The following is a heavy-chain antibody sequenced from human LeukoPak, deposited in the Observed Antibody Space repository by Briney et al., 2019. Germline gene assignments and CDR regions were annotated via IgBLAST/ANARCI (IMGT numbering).Heavy chain of an antibody. J-gene: IGHJ4*02. CDR2: MNPNSGNT. V-gene: IGHV1-8*03. CDR1: GYTFTSYD. Sequence: ASVKVSCKASGYTFTSYDINWVRQATGQGLEWMGWMNPNSGNTGYAQKFQGRVTITRNTSISTAYVELSSLRSEDTAVYYCALYYYDSSGHSYFDYWGQGTLVTVSS. D-gene: IGHD3-22*01. CDR3: ALYYYDSSGHSYFDY.